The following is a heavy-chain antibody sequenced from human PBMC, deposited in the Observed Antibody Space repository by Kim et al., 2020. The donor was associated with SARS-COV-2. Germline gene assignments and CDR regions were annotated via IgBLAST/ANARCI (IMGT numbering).Heavy chain of an antibody. D-gene: IGHD3-3*01. Sequence: GGSLRLSCAASGFTFSSYAMHWVRQAPGKGLEWVAVISYDGSNKYYADSVKGRFTISRDNSKNTLYLQMNSLRAEDTAVYYCARDVRYYDFWSGYLRFPKPPELTNSGMEFWGQGTTATV. CDR2: ISYDGSNK. J-gene: IGHJ6*02. CDR1: GFTFSSYA. CDR3: ARDVRYYDFWSGYLRFPKPPELTNSGMEF. V-gene: IGHV3-30-3*01.